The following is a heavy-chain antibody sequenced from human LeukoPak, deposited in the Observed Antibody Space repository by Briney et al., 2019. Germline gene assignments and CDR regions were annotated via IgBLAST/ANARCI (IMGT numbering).Heavy chain of an antibody. D-gene: IGHD6-13*01. J-gene: IGHJ4*02. CDR3: ARVQPGGEQQLVLYY. Sequence: GASVKVSCKASGYTFTGYYMHWVRQAPGQGLEWMGWINPNSGGTNYAQKFQGRVTMTRDTSISTAYMELSRLRSDDTAVYYCARVQPGGEQQLVLYYWGQGTLVTVSS. V-gene: IGHV1-2*02. CDR2: INPNSGGT. CDR1: GYTFTGYY.